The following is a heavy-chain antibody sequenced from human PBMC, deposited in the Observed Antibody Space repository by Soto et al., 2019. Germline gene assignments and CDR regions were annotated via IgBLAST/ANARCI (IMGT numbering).Heavy chain of an antibody. V-gene: IGHV1-46*01. CDR2: INPSGGST. Sequence: GASVKVSCKASGYIFSSYGISWVRQAPGQGLEWMGIINPSGGSTSYAQKFQGRVTMTRDTSTSTVYMELSSLRSEDTAVYYCAGQEMATPHYYYGMHVWGQGTTVTVS. D-gene: IGHD5-12*01. J-gene: IGHJ6*02. CDR3: AGQEMATPHYYYGMHV. CDR1: GYIFSSYG.